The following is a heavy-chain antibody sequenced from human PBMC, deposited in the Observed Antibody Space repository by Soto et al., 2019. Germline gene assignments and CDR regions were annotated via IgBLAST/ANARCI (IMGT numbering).Heavy chain of an antibody. CDR2: IYWDDDK. D-gene: IGHD2-21*02. CDR1: GFSLRTSGVG. Sequence: QITLKESGPTLVKPTQTLTLTCTFSGFSLRTSGVGVGWIRQPPGKALEWLALIYWDDDKRYSPSLKSRLTITNDTSKNQVVLTMTNMDPVDTATYYCAALPLMTALWYWGQGILVTVSS. V-gene: IGHV2-5*02. CDR3: AALPLMTALWY. J-gene: IGHJ4*02.